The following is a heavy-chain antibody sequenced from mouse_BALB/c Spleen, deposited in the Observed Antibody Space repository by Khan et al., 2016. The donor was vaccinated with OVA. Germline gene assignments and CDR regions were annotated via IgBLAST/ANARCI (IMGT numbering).Heavy chain of an antibody. Sequence: VQLQESGAELARPGASVKMSCKASGYTFTSYTIHWVKQRPGQGLEWIGYITPRSSFTNYNQKFNDKATLTADKSSSTAYMQLSSLTSEDSAVYYCARRTSLYIMDYWGQGTSVTVSS. J-gene: IGHJ4*01. CDR1: GYTFTSYT. D-gene: IGHD1-1*01. CDR3: ARRTSLYIMDY. V-gene: IGHV1-4*01. CDR2: ITPRSSFT.